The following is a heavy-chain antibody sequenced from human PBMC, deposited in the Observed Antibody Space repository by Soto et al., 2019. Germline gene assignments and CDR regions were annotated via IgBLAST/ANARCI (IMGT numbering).Heavy chain of an antibody. CDR3: ARERPGYSYGHGSYYFDY. CDR1: GGSFSGYY. J-gene: IGHJ4*02. Sequence: SETLSLTCAVYGGSFSGYYWSWIRQPPGKGLEWTGEINHSGSTNYNPSLKSRVAISVDTSKNQFSLRLSSVTAADTAVYYCARERPGYSYGHGSYYFDYWGQGTLVTVSS. V-gene: IGHV4-34*01. CDR2: INHSGST. D-gene: IGHD5-18*01.